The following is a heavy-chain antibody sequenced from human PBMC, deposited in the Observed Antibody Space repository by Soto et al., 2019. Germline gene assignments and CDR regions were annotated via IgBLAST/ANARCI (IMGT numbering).Heavy chain of an antibody. Sequence: SQTLSLTCDISGDSVSSSSAAWNWIRQSPSRGLEWLGRTYYRSKWIHEYTLSMESRITINPDTSKNQFSLHIYSVTPEDTAVYYCAGVLWLRGMDFWDTGTPVTVPS. J-gene: IGHJ6*04. CDR3: AGVLWLRGMDF. CDR2: TYYRSKWIH. CDR1: GDSVSSSSAA. V-gene: IGHV6-1*01. D-gene: IGHD3-10*01.